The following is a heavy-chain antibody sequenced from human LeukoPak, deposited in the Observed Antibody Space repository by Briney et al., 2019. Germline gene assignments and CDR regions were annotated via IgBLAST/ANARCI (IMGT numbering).Heavy chain of an antibody. D-gene: IGHD4-23*01. CDR2: IIPIFGTA. CDR3: ARARFSSGYGGTLDY. V-gene: IGHV1-69*13. J-gene: IGHJ4*02. CDR1: GGTFSSYA. Sequence: ASVKVSCTASGGTFSSYAISWVRQAPGQGLEWMGGIIPIFGTANYAQKFQGRVTITADESTSTAYMELSSLRSEDTAVYYCARARFSSGYGGTLDYWGQGTLVTVSS.